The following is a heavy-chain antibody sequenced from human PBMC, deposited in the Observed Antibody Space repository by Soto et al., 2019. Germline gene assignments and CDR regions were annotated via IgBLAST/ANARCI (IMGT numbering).Heavy chain of an antibody. V-gene: IGHV4-59*08. CDR2: IYYSGST. CDR3: ARHSAETTVTWGP. Sequence: SETLSLTCTVSGGSISSYYWSWIRQPPGKGLEWIGYIYYSGSTNYNPSLKSRVTISVDTSKNQFSLKLSSVTAADTAVYYCARHSAETTVTWGPWGQGTLVTVSS. D-gene: IGHD4-4*01. J-gene: IGHJ5*02. CDR1: GGSISSYY.